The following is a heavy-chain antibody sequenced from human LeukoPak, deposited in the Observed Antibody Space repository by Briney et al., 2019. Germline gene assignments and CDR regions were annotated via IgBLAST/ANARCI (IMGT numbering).Heavy chain of an antibody. V-gene: IGHV3-9*01. CDR1: GFTFYDYA. Sequence: GGSLRLSCAASGFTFYDYAMHWVRHAPGKGLEWVSGISWNSGSIDYADSVKGRFTISRDNAKNSLYLQMNSLRAEDTALYYCAFFAMVRGVIYMDVWGKGTTVTVSS. CDR3: AFFAMVRGVIYMDV. CDR2: ISWNSGSI. J-gene: IGHJ6*03. D-gene: IGHD3-10*01.